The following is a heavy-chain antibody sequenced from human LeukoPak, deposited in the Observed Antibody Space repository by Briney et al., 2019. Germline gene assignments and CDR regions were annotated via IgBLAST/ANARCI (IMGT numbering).Heavy chain of an antibody. D-gene: IGHD6-13*01. CDR3: ARRNIAAAALDY. V-gene: IGHV3-23*01. J-gene: IGHJ4*02. CDR1: GFTFSSYA. Sequence: GSLRLSCAASGFTFSSYAMRWVRQAPGKGLEWVSAISGSGGSTYYADSVKGRFTISRDNSKNTLYLQMNSLRAEDTAVYYCARRNIAAAALDYWGQGTLVTVSS. CDR2: ISGSGGST.